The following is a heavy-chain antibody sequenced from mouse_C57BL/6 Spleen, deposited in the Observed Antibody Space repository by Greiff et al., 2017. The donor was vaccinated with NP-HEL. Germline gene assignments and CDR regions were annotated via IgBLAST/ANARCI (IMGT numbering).Heavy chain of an antibody. V-gene: IGHV5-17*01. CDR3: ARGDYYGSSYSFAY. CDR1: GFTFSDYG. D-gene: IGHD1-1*01. J-gene: IGHJ3*01. Sequence: EVNLVESGGGLVKPGGSLKLSCAASGFTFSDYGMHWVRQAPEKGLEWVAYISSGSSTIYYADTVKGRFTISRDNAKNTLFLQMTSLRSEDTAMYYCARGDYYGSSYSFAYWGQGTLVTVSA. CDR2: ISSGSSTI.